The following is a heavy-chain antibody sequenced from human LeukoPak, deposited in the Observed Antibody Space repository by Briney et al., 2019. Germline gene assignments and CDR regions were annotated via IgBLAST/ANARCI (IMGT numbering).Heavy chain of an antibody. CDR3: ARDPRHTRVVTATYGWFDP. CDR1: GFTFSDHF. J-gene: IGHJ5*02. CDR2: IWYDGSNK. D-gene: IGHD2-21*02. Sequence: GGSLRLSCAASGFTFSDHFMDWVRQAPGKGLEWVAVIWYDGSNKYYADSVKGRFTISRDNSKNTLYLQMNSLRAEDTAVYYCARDPRHTRVVTATYGWFDPWGQGTLVTVSS. V-gene: IGHV3-33*08.